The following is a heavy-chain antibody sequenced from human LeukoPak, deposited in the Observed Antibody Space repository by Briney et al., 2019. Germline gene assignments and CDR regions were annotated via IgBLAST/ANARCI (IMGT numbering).Heavy chain of an antibody. Sequence: NPSETLSLTCAVSGGSISSSSYYWGWIRQPPGKGLEWIGNIYYRGITYYNPSLKSRVTISVDTSKNQFSLKLSSVTAADTAVYYCARDHDYEDYWGQGTLVTVSS. D-gene: IGHD4-17*01. CDR3: ARDHDYEDY. CDR2: IYYRGIT. CDR1: GGSISSSSYY. J-gene: IGHJ4*02. V-gene: IGHV4-39*02.